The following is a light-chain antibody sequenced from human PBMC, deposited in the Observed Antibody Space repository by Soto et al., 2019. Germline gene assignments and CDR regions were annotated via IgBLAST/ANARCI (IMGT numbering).Light chain of an antibody. V-gene: IGKV4-1*01. CDR2: WAS. CDR1: QRVLYSSNNKNY. Sequence: DIVMTQSPDSLAVSLGERATINCKSSQRVLYSSNNKNYLAWYQQKPGQPPKLLIYWASTRESGVPDRFSGSGSGTDFTLTISSLQAEDVAVYYCQQYYGAPYTFGQGTKLEIK. CDR3: QQYYGAPYT. J-gene: IGKJ2*01.